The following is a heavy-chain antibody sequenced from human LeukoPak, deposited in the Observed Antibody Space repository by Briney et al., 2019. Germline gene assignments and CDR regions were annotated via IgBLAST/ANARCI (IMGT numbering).Heavy chain of an antibody. CDR1: GFTFSNTW. CDR3: ASQSSSGFFY. D-gene: IGHD3-22*01. Sequence: PGGSLRLSCAASGFTFSNTWMTWVRQAPGKGLEWVGRIKTKTDGATTDYAAPVKGRFTISRDDSKNTLYLQMNSLKTEDTAVYYCASQSSSGFFYWGQGTLVTVSS. CDR2: IKTKTDGATT. J-gene: IGHJ4*02. V-gene: IGHV3-15*01.